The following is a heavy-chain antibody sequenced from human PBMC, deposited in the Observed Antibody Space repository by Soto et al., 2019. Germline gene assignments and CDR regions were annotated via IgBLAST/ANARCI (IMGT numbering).Heavy chain of an antibody. CDR3: AKDHLLWFGELLRSPFDY. D-gene: IGHD3-10*01. J-gene: IGHJ4*02. CDR2: ISGSGGST. V-gene: IGHV3-23*01. CDR1: GFTFSSYA. Sequence: GGSLRLSCAASGFTFSSYAMSWVRQAPGKGLEWVSAISGSGGSTYYADSVKGRFTISRDNSKNTLYLQMNSLRAEDTAVYYCAKDHLLWFGELLRSPFDYWGRGTLVTVSS.